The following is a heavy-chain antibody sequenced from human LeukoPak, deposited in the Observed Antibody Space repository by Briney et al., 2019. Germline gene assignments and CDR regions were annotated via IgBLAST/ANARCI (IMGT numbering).Heavy chain of an antibody. CDR3: ARAGTLGGFDY. CDR2: IYYSESS. D-gene: IGHD1-26*01. Sequence: SETLSLTRTVSGGSVSSGAYYWSWVRQPPGKELEWIGYIYYSESSNYNPSLKSRVTISVDTSENQFSLKLSSVTAADTAVYYCARAGTLGGFDYWGQGTLVTVSS. CDR1: GGSVSSGAYY. V-gene: IGHV4-61*08. J-gene: IGHJ4*02.